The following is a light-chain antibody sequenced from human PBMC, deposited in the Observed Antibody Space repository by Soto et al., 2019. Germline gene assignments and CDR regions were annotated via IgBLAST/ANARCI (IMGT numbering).Light chain of an antibody. J-gene: IGKJ1*01. CDR3: QQYNSYWT. CDR2: DAS. CDR1: QSISSW. V-gene: IGKV1-5*01. Sequence: DIQMTQSHSTLSASVGDRVTITCRASQSISSWLAWYQQKPGKAPKLLIYDASSLESGVPSRFSGSGSGTEFTLTISSLQPDYFATYYCQQYNSYWTFGQGTKVEIK.